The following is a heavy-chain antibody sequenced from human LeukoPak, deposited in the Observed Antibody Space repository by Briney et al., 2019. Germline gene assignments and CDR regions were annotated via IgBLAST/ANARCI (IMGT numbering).Heavy chain of an antibody. J-gene: IGHJ4*02. V-gene: IGHV4-34*01. CDR2: INHSGST. D-gene: IGHD3-22*01. CDR1: GGSFRGYY. Sequence: SETLSLTCAVYGGSFRGYYWSWIRQPPGKGLEWIGEINHSGSTNYNPSLKSRVTISVDTSKNQFSLKLSSVTAADTAVYYCARHAYDSNGYWGGQIFDLWGQGTLVTVSS. CDR3: ARHAYDSNGYWGGQIFDL.